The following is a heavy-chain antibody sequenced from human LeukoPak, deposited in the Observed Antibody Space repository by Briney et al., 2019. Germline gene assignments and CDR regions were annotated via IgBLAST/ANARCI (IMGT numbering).Heavy chain of an antibody. CDR2: IYYSGST. J-gene: IGHJ4*02. Sequence: SQTLSLTCTVSDGSISSGGYYWSWIRQHPGKGLEWIGYIYYSGSTYYNPSLKSRVTISVDTSKNQFSLKLSSVTAADTAVYYCARAPSCSSTSCHFDYWGKGTLVTVSS. CDR1: DGSISSGGYY. D-gene: IGHD2-2*01. CDR3: ARAPSCSSTSCHFDY. V-gene: IGHV4-31*03.